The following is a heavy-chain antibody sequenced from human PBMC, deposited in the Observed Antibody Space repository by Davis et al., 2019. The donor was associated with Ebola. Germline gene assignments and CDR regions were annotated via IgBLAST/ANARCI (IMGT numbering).Heavy chain of an antibody. Sequence: GESLKISCAASGFTFSCYAMSWVRQAPGKGLEWVSAISGSGGSTYYADSVKGRFTISRDNSKNTLYLQMNSLRAEDTAVYYCARIYYYYYGMDVWGQGTTVTVSS. CDR2: ISGSGGST. J-gene: IGHJ6*02. CDR1: GFTFSCYA. V-gene: IGHV3-23*01. CDR3: ARIYYYYYGMDV.